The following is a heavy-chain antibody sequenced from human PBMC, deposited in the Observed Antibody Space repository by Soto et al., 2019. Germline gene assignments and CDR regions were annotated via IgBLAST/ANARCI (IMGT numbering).Heavy chain of an antibody. V-gene: IGHV3-23*01. J-gene: IGHJ6*02. CDR2: ISGSGGST. CDR1: GFTFSSYF. CDR3: ASGIAAAGTMPRFYYYGMDV. Sequence: GGSLKLSCAASGFTFSSYFMNWVRQAPGKGLERVSTISGSGGSTYYAYSVEGRFTISRYNSKNSLYLQMNSLRAEDTAVYYFASGIAAAGTMPRFYYYGMDVWGQGTTVTVSS. D-gene: IGHD6-13*01.